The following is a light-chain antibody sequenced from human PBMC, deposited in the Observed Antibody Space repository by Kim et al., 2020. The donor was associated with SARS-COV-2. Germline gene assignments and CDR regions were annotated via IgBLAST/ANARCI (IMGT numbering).Light chain of an antibody. CDR3: CSYGGTYTSRV. CDR1: SSDVGAYNF. V-gene: IGLV2-11*03. CDR2: DVS. Sequence: QSVTISCTGTSSDVGAYNFVSWYQQYPGKAPKLMIYDVSKRPSGVPDRFSGSESGNTASLTISGLQAEDEADYYCCSYGGTYTSRVFGGGTQLTVL. J-gene: IGLJ2*01.